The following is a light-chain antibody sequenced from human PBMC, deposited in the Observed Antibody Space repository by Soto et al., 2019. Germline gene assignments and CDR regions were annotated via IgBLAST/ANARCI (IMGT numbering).Light chain of an antibody. CDR2: EVT. V-gene: IGLV2-14*01. J-gene: IGLJ3*02. CDR1: SSDVGGYNY. CDR3: SSYTSSTTRV. Sequence: QSALTQPASVSGSPGQSITISCTGTSSDVGGYNYVPWYQQHPGKAPKVMIYEVTNRPSGVSNRFSGSKSGNTASLTISGLQAEDEADYYCSSYTSSTTRVFGGGTKLTVL.